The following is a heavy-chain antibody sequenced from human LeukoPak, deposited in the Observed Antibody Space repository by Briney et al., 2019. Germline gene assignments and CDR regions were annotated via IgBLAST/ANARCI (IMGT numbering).Heavy chain of an antibody. J-gene: IGHJ4*02. D-gene: IGHD2-8*01. V-gene: IGHV5-51*01. CDR2: IHPGDSDT. CDR1: GYTFTNHW. Sequence: GESLKISCQAFGYTFTNHWIGWVRQMPGKGLGLMGIIHPGDSDTRYNPSFQDQVTLSVDTGSSIAYLQWARLRASDTALYYCARSKGHCTSATCYISFDYWGQGALVTVSS. CDR3: ARSKGHCTSATCYISFDY.